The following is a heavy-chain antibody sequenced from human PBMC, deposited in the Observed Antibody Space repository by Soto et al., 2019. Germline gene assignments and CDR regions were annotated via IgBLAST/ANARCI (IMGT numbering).Heavy chain of an antibody. Sequence: LRLSCAASGFTFSSYAMSWVRQAPGKGLEWVSAISGSGGSTYYADSVKGRFTISRDNSKNTLYLQMNGLRAEDTAVYYCAKALVLRYFNGMDVWGQGTTVTVSS. D-gene: IGHD3-9*01. V-gene: IGHV3-23*01. CDR3: AKALVLRYFNGMDV. CDR2: ISGSGGST. J-gene: IGHJ6*02. CDR1: GFTFSSYA.